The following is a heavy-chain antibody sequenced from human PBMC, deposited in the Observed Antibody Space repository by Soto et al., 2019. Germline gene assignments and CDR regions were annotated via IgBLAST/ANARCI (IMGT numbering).Heavy chain of an antibody. CDR3: ARDRRYYDSSGYADY. V-gene: IGHV3-30-3*01. D-gene: IGHD3-22*01. Sequence: WGSLRLSCAASGFTFSAYAMHWVRQAPCKGLEWVAVISHGGSDRYYADSVKGRFTISRDNSKNTLYLKMNSLRDEDTAVYYCARDRRYYDSSGYADYWGQGSLVTVSS. CDR2: ISHGGSDR. CDR1: GFTFSAYA. J-gene: IGHJ4*02.